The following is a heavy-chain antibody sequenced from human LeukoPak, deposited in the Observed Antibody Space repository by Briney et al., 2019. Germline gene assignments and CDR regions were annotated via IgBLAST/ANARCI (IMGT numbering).Heavy chain of an antibody. CDR2: IYSGGST. J-gene: IGHJ3*02. CDR1: GFTGSSNH. CDR3: ARIVAGGALDI. V-gene: IGHV3-66*01. D-gene: IGHD5-12*01. Sequence: GGSLRRTCAASGFTGSSNHMSWVRQAPGKGLEWVSVIYSGGSTYHADSVKGRFTISRDNSKNTLYLQMNSLRDEDTAVYYCARIVAGGALDIWGPGTMVTVSS.